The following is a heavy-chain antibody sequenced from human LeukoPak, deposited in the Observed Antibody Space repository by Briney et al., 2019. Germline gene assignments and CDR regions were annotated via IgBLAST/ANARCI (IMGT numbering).Heavy chain of an antibody. CDR1: GGSISSSSYY. D-gene: IGHD1-26*01. V-gene: IGHV4-39*07. J-gene: IGHJ4*02. CDR2: IYYSGST. Sequence: PSETLSLTCTVSGGSISSSSYYWGWIRQPPGKGLEWIGSIYYSGSTYYNPSLKSRVTISVDTSKNQFSLKLSSVTAADTAVYYCAKQWELFKHFDYWGQGTLVTVSS. CDR3: AKQWELFKHFDY.